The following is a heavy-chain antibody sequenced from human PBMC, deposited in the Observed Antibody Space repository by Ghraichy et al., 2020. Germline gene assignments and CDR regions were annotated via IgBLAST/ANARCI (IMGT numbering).Heavy chain of an antibody. CDR1: GGSFIGNY. J-gene: IGHJ4*02. V-gene: IGHV4-34*01. CDR3: ARGSDFWSGYPDY. Sequence: SETLSLTCAVFGGSFIGNYYTWIRQTPGRGLEWIGEFNHGGFTNYNPALKSRVTISVDTSKNQFSLRLRSVTAADTAVYYCARGSDFWSGYPDYWSQGNPVTVSS. D-gene: IGHD3-3*01. CDR2: FNHGGFT.